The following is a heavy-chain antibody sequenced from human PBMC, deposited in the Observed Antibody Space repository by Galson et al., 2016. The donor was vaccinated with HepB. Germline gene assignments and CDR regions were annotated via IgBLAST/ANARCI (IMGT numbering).Heavy chain of an antibody. J-gene: IGHJ4*02. D-gene: IGHD5-18*01. CDR3: AVQRFSHGSAPLDV. CDR1: GNTLTDLS. Sequence: SVKVSCKVTGNTLTDLSMHWVRQAPGKGLEWMGGFDPEDGEVIYAQKFQGRVTMTADTTTDTGYMELSSLRSEDTAVYYGAVQRFSHGSAPLDVWGQGTLVTVSS. V-gene: IGHV1-24*01. CDR2: FDPEDGEV.